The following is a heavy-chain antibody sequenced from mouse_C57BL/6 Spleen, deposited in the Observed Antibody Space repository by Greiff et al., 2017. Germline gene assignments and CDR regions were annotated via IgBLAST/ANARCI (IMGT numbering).Heavy chain of an antibody. Sequence: QVQLQQPGAELVKPGASVKLSCKASGYTFTSYWMQWVKQRPGQGLEWIGEIDPSDSYTNYNQKFKGKATLTVDTSSSTAYMQLSSLTSEDSAVYYCARKEGGAWFAYWGQGTLVTVSA. CDR3: ARKEGGAWFAY. CDR2: IDPSDSYT. J-gene: IGHJ3*01. V-gene: IGHV1-50*01. CDR1: GYTFTSYW.